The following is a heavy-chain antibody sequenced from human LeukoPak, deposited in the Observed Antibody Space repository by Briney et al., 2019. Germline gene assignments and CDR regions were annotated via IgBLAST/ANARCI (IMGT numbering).Heavy chain of an antibody. V-gene: IGHV3-33*06. D-gene: IGHD6-19*01. Sequence: GGSLRLSCAASGFTFSSYGMHWVRQAPGKGLEWVALIWYDGSDKYYSDSVKGRFTISRDNSKNTLYLQMNSLRAEDTAVYYCAKVEALIAVAGTLDYWGQGTLVTVSS. CDR2: IWYDGSDK. J-gene: IGHJ4*02. CDR1: GFTFSSYG. CDR3: AKVEALIAVAGTLDY.